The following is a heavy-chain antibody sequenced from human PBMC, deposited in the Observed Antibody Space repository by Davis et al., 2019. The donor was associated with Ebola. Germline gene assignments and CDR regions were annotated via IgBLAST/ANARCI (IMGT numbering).Heavy chain of an antibody. CDR3: AKGWSGELLFDH. D-gene: IGHD3-10*01. Sequence: GESLKISCAASGFTFRSYSMSWVRQAPGKGLEWVSGISGTGGSTFYADSVKGRFTISRDNSKNTLYLHMNSLRVEDTAIYYCAKGWSGELLFDHWGQGSLVSVSS. J-gene: IGHJ4*02. CDR2: ISGTGGST. CDR1: GFTFRSYS. V-gene: IGHV3-23*01.